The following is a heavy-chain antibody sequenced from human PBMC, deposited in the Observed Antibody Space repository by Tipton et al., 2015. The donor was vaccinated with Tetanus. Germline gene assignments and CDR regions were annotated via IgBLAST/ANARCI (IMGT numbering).Heavy chain of an antibody. Sequence: TLSLTCTVSGDSIATSSNHWGWIRQSPEKGLEWIGNVHYTGRTFYNPSVKRRVTVSVDTSKNLFSLSLSSVTATDTAVYYCARRLAGPGGHFDSWGQGALASV. V-gene: IGHV4-39*01. CDR1: GDSIATSSNH. CDR3: ARRLAGPGGHFDS. D-gene: IGHD3-3*02. CDR2: VHYTGRT. J-gene: IGHJ4*02.